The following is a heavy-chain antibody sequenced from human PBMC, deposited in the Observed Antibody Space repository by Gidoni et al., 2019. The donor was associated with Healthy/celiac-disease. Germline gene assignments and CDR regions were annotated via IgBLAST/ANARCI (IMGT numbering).Heavy chain of an antibody. D-gene: IGHD6-19*01. CDR2: ISSSSSYI. Sequence: EVQLVESGGGLVKPGGSLRLSCAASGFPFSSYSMNWVRQAPGKGLEWVSSISSSSSYIYYADSVKGRFTISRDNAKNSLYLQMNSLRAEDTAVYYCARARGSSGWYDWDYWGQGTLVTVSS. CDR3: ARARGSSGWYDWDY. J-gene: IGHJ4*02. CDR1: GFPFSSYS. V-gene: IGHV3-21*01.